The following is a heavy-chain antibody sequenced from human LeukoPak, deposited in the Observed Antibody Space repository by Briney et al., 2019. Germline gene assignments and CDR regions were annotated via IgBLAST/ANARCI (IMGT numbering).Heavy chain of an antibody. Sequence: PSETLSLTCTVSSGSISSYYWSWIRQPPGKGLEWMGYIYYSGGTNYNPSLKSRVTISVDTSKKQFSLRLSSVTAADTAVYYCARRGGDSSGNFDYWGQGTLVTVSS. CDR2: IYYSGGT. D-gene: IGHD3-22*01. J-gene: IGHJ4*02. CDR3: ARRGGDSSGNFDY. CDR1: SGSISSYY. V-gene: IGHV4-59*08.